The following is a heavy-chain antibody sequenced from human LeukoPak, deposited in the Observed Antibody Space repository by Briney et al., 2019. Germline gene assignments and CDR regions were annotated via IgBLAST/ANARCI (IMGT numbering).Heavy chain of an antibody. CDR1: GFTFSSYA. CDR2: ISSSGGST. D-gene: IGHD4-11*01. J-gene: IGHJ4*02. V-gene: IGHV3-23*01. CDR3: VRSPFSNGY. Sequence: GGSLRLSCAASGFTFSSYAMSWVRQAPGKGLEWVSAISSSGGSTYHADSVKGRFTISRDNSKNTLYLQMNSLRAEDTAVYYCVRSPFSNGYWGQGTLVTVSS.